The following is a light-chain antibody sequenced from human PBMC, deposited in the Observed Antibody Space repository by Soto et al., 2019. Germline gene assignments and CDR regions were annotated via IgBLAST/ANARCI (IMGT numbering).Light chain of an antibody. CDR1: SSNIKSNY. V-gene: IGLV1-47*01. J-gene: IGLJ1*01. CDR3: ATWDDSLSGYV. Sequence: QSVLTQPPSASGTPGQRVTISCSGSSSNIKSNYVYWYQQLPGTAPKLLIYRNDQRPSGVPDRFSGSKSGTSASLAISGLRSEDEADYYCATWDDSLSGYVFGTGTKVT. CDR2: RND.